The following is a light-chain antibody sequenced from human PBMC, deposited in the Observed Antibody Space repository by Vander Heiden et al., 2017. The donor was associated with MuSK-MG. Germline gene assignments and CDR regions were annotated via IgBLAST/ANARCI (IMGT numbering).Light chain of an antibody. CDR1: QSISSY. Sequence: DIRITQSPSSLSASVGDRVTITCRASQSISSYLNWYQQEPGKAPKLLIYAASSLQSGVPSRFSGSGSATDFTLTISRLQPEDFATYYCQQRDSTPCAFGQGTKLEIK. V-gene: IGKV1-39*01. J-gene: IGKJ2*02. CDR2: AAS. CDR3: QQRDSTPCA.